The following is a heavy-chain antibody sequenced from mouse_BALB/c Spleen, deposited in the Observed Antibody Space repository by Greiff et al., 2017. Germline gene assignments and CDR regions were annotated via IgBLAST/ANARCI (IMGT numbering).Heavy chain of an antibody. CDR1: GYTFTSYW. CDR2: IYPGDGDT. V-gene: IGHV1-87*01. Sequence: VQLQESGAELARPGASVKLSCKASGYTFTSYWMQWVKQRPGQGLEWIGAIYPGDGDTRYTQKFKGKATLTADKSSSTAYMQLSRLASEDSAVYYCARGGILYAMDYWGQGTSVTVSS. J-gene: IGHJ4*01. CDR3: ARGGILYAMDY.